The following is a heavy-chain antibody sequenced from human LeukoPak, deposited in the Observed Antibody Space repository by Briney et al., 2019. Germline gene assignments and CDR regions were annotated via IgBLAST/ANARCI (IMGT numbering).Heavy chain of an antibody. CDR2: IIDSTANT. D-gene: IGHD3-10*01. CDR1: GLTVSSYA. J-gene: IGHJ4*01. V-gene: IGHV3-23*01. Sequence: GGSLRLSCGASGLTVSSYAMSWVRQAPGKGLEWVSTIIDSTANTYYADSVKGRFTISRDDSKNTVYLQMNSLRAEDAAVYSCAKYTSGTSYRGLDQWGHGTLVTVSS. CDR3: AKYTSGTSYRGLDQ.